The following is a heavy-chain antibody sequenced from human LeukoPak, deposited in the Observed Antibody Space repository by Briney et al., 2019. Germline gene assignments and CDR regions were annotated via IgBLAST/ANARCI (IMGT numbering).Heavy chain of an antibody. Sequence: ASVKVSCKAPGYTFTSYDINWVRQATGQGLEWMGWMNPDSGNTGYAQKFQGRVTMTRNTSISTAYMELSSLRSEDTAVYYCARIPRYCSGGSCSTGHYYYGMDVWGQGTTVTVSS. CDR2: MNPDSGNT. CDR3: ARIPRYCSGGSCSTGHYYYGMDV. V-gene: IGHV1-8*01. D-gene: IGHD2-15*01. J-gene: IGHJ6*02. CDR1: GYTFTSYD.